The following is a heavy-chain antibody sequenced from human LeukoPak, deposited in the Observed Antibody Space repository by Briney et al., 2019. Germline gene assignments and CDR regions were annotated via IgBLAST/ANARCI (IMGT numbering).Heavy chain of an antibody. V-gene: IGHV4-59*08. Sequence: SETLSLTCTVSGGSISSYYWSWIRQPPGKGLEWIGYIYYSGSTNYNPSRKSRVTILVDTSKNQFYLKVSYVIAAATAVYYCARGGWGCSSTSSYLNWFDPWGPGTLVTVSS. CDR1: GGSISSYY. D-gene: IGHD2-2*01. J-gene: IGHJ5*02. CDR2: IYYSGST. CDR3: ARGGWGCSSTSSYLNWFDP.